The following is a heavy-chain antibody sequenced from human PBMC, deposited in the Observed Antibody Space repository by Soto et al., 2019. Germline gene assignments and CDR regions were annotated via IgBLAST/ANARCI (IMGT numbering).Heavy chain of an antibody. Sequence: QVQLVQSGAELKKPGASAKVSCKASGYIFTSYGISWVRQAPGQGLEWMAWISVDSGNTNYAQNFQGRVTMTTDTSASTAHMELRGLSSDDTAVYYCARFNGSGTNYYMDVWCKGTTVIVSS. CDR1: GYIFTSYG. V-gene: IGHV1-18*01. J-gene: IGHJ6*03. CDR2: ISVDSGNT. CDR3: ARFNGSGTNYYMDV. D-gene: IGHD3-10*01.